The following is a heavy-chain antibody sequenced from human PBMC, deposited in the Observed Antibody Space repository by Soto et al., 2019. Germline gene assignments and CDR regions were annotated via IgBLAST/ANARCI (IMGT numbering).Heavy chain of an antibody. V-gene: IGHV1-8*01. CDR2: MNPNSGNT. CDR1: GYTFTSYD. J-gene: IGHJ3*02. D-gene: IGHD3-3*01. Sequence: ASVKVSCKASGYTFTSYDINWVRQATGRGLEWMGWMNPNSGNTGYAQKFQGRVTMTRNTSISTAYMELSSLRSEDTAVYYCARGPPYYDFWSGYIFESRGAFDIWG. CDR3: ARGPPYYDFWSGYIFESRGAFDI.